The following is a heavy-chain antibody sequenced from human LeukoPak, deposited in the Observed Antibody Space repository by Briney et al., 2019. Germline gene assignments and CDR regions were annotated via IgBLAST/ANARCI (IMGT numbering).Heavy chain of an antibody. D-gene: IGHD3-22*01. V-gene: IGHV3-23*01. CDR3: AKDDSSGYYSTY. J-gene: IGHJ4*02. CDR2: ISGSGGST. CDR1: GFTFSSYA. Sequence: GGSLRLSCAASGFTFSSYAMSWVRQAPGKGLEWVSAISGSGGSTHYADSVKGRFTISRDNSKNTLYLQMNSLRAEDTAVYYCAKDDSSGYYSTYWGQGTLVTVSS.